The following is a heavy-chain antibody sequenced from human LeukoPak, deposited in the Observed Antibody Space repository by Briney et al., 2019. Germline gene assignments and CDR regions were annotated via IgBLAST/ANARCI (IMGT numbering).Heavy chain of an antibody. Sequence: GGSLRLSCGASRFTFSSYWMTWVRQAPGKGLEWVANINQDGSEKYYVDSVKGRFTISRDSAKNSLFLQMNSLRVEDTAVYYCATYGMDVWGQGATVTVSS. CDR3: ATYGMDV. CDR2: INQDGSEK. V-gene: IGHV3-7*02. J-gene: IGHJ6*02. CDR1: RFTFSSYW.